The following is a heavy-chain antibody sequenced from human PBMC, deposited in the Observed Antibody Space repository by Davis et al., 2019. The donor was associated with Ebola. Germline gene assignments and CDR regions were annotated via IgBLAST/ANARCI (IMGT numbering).Heavy chain of an antibody. CDR2: INPNSGGT. CDR3: ARGGAARNNWFDP. D-gene: IGHD6-6*01. J-gene: IGHJ5*02. CDR1: RYTFTGYY. V-gene: IGHV1-2*04. Sequence: ASVTVSCQASRYTFTGYYMHWVRQAPGQGLEWMGWINPNSGGTNYAQKFQGWVTMTRDTSISTAYMELNRLRSDDTAVYYCARGGAARNNWFDPWGQGTLVTVSS.